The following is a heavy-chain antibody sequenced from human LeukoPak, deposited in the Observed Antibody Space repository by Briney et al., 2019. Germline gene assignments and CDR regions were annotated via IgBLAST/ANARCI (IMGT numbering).Heavy chain of an antibody. CDR1: GFTVSSNY. V-gene: IGHV3-53*01. CDR3: AKDLDIAAAH. D-gene: IGHD6-13*01. Sequence: GGSLRLSCAASGFTVSSNYMSWVRQAPGKGLEWVSVIYSGGSTYYADSVKGRFTISRDNSKNTLYLQMNRLRVEDTAIYYCAKDLDIAAAHWGQGTLVTVSS. CDR2: IYSGGST. J-gene: IGHJ4*02.